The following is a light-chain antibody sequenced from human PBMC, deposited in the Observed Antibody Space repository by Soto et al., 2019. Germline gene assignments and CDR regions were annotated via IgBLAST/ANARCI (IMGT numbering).Light chain of an antibody. V-gene: IGKV1-5*01. J-gene: IGKJ4*01. CDR1: QRISTW. CDR2: EAS. CDR3: QQYDSDFPT. Sequence: DIQMTQSPSTLSASVGDRVTITCRASQRISTWLAWYQQKPGKAPKLLIYEASILESGAPSTFSGSGSGTEFTLTITSLQPDDFATHYCQQYDSDFPTFGGGTKVDIK.